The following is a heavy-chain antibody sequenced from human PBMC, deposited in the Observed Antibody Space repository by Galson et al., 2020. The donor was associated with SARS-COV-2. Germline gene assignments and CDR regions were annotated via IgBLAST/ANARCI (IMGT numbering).Heavy chain of an antibody. V-gene: IGHV4-59*01. Sequence: SETLSLTCTVSGGSISSYYWSWIRQPPGKGLEWIGYIYYSGSTNYNPSLKSRVTISVDTSKNQFSLKLSSVTAADTAGYYCARGEGEGQLAYYYGMDGWGQGTTVTVSS. CDR2: IYYSGST. CDR1: GGSISSYY. J-gene: IGHJ6*02. D-gene: IGHD6-6*01. CDR3: ARGEGEGQLAYYYGMDG.